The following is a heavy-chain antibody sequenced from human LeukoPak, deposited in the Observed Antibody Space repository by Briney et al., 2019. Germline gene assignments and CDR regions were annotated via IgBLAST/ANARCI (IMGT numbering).Heavy chain of an antibody. CDR1: GGSISSYY. Sequence: SETLSLTCTVSGGSISSYYWSWIRQPPGKGLEFIGYINNRGGTKINPSLASRVTISLGTPQNQFHLWLQSVTAADTAVYYCVRLSGGGGNLLDSWGQGALLTVSS. V-gene: IGHV4-59*08. CDR2: INNRGGT. CDR3: VRLSGGGGNLLDS. J-gene: IGHJ4*02. D-gene: IGHD4-23*01.